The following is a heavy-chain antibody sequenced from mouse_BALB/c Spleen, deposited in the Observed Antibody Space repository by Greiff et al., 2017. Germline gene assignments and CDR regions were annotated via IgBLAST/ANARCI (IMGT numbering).Heavy chain of an antibody. CDR1: GFNIKDYY. V-gene: IGHV14-1*02. CDR2: IDPENGNT. Sequence: EVHLVESGAELVRPGALVKLSCKASGFNIKDYYMHWVKQRPEQGLEWIGWIDPENGNTIYDPKFQGKASITADTSSNTAYLQLSSLTSEDTAVYYCARLAEYYDYDGAMDYWGQGTSVTVSS. J-gene: IGHJ4*01. CDR3: ARLAEYYDYDGAMDY. D-gene: IGHD2-4*01.